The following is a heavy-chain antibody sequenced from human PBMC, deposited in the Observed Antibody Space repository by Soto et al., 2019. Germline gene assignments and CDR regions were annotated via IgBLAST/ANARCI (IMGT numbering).Heavy chain of an antibody. J-gene: IGHJ5*02. CDR1: GGAVSSGSYY. CDR2: IYYNGNT. V-gene: IGHV4-61*01. D-gene: IGHD6-13*01. Sequence: QVQLQESGPGLVQPSETLSLTCTVSGGAVSSGSYYWSWIRQAPGKGLEWIGFIYYNGNTNHNPSLKSRVTISIDTSKNQFSLKLRSVTAADTAVYYCARGAAGTFDWFDPWGQGTLVTVSS. CDR3: ARGAAGTFDWFDP.